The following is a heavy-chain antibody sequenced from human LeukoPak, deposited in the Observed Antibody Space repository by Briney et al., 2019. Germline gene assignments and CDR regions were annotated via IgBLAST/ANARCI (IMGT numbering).Heavy chain of an antibody. V-gene: IGHV6-1*01. CDR3: VMIAVATRSPAY. CDR1: GDSVSRNSAA. CDR2: TYYRSTWYN. D-gene: IGHD6-19*01. Sequence: SQTLSLTCAISGDSVSRNSAAWNWIRQSPSRGLEWLGRTYYRSTWYNDYAVSVKSRITINPDTSKNQFSLQLSSVTAADTAVYYCVMIAVATRSPAYWGQGTLVTVSS. J-gene: IGHJ4*02.